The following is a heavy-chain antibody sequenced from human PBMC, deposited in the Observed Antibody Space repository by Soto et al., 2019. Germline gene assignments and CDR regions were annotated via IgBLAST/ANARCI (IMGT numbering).Heavy chain of an antibody. D-gene: IGHD3-3*01. CDR3: TRATYDFWSGYENAFDI. Sequence: GSLRLSCAASGFTFSGSAMHWVRQASGKGLEWVGRIRSKANSYATAYAASVKGRFTISGDDSKNTAYLQMNSLKTEDTAVYYCTRATYDFWSGYENAFDIWGQGTMVTVSS. CDR1: GFTFSGSA. J-gene: IGHJ3*02. V-gene: IGHV3-73*01. CDR2: IRSKANSYAT.